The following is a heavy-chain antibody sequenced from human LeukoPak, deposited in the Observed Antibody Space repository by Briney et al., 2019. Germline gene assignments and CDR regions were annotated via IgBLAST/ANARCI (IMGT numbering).Heavy chain of an antibody. CDR2: IKGDGSKI. Sequence: GGSLRPSCAASGFTFSRYWMAWVRQAPGKGLEWVASIKGDGSKIYCVDFVKGRFTISRDNAKNSLFLQMNSLRDEDTGVYYCARSGWDPWHWGQGTLVTVSS. J-gene: IGHJ4*02. CDR1: GFTFSRYW. V-gene: IGHV3-7*04. CDR3: ARSGWDPWH. D-gene: IGHD1-26*01.